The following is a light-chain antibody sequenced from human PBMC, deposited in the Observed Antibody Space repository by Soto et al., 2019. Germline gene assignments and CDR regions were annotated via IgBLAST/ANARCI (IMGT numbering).Light chain of an antibody. CDR3: AAWDDSLNGWV. CDR1: SSNIGSNT. Sequence: QSVLTQPPSASGTPEQRVAISCSGNSSNIGSNTVNWYQQLPGTAPKLLIYSNNQRPSGVPDRFSGSKSGTSASLAISGLQSEDEADYYCAAWDDSLNGWVFGGGTKLTVL. J-gene: IGLJ3*02. CDR2: SNN. V-gene: IGLV1-44*01.